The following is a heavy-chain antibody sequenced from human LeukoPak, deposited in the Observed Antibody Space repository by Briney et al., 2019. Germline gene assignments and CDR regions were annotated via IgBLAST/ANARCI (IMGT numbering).Heavy chain of an antibody. Sequence: GRSLRLSCAASGFAFSSYSMHWVREGPGKGLEWVALVSYDGGSKYYADSVKGRITISRDNSKNTLHLQMNSLRTEDTAVYYCARVKGGIAAAGNYFDYWGQGTLVTVSS. CDR1: GFAFSSYS. CDR3: ARVKGGIAAAGNYFDY. CDR2: VSYDGGSK. V-gene: IGHV3-30-3*01. D-gene: IGHD6-13*01. J-gene: IGHJ4*02.